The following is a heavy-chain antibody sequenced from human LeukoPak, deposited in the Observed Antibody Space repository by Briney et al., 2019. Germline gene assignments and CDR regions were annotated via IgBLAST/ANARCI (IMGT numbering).Heavy chain of an antibody. V-gene: IGHV3-23*01. CDR3: AKDLSIAARPNWFDP. J-gene: IGHJ5*02. CDR1: GFTFTTYA. Sequence: GGSLRLSCSASGFTFTTYAMSWVRQAPGKGLEWVSAISGSGGSTYYADSVKGRFTISRDNSKNTLYLQMNSLRAEDTAVYYCAKDLSIAARPNWFDPWGQGTLVTVSS. D-gene: IGHD6-6*01. CDR2: ISGSGGST.